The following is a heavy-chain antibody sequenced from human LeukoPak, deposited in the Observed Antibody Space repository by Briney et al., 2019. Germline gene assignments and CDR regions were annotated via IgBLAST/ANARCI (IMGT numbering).Heavy chain of an antibody. Sequence: PSETLSLTCTVSGGSISSNNYYWGWIRQPLGKGLEWIGSIYYSGSTYYNPSLKSRVTISVDTSKNQFSLKLSSVTAADTAVYYCASFLWVISFDYWGQGTLVTVSS. CDR1: GGSISSNNYY. CDR3: ASFLWVISFDY. V-gene: IGHV4-39*01. CDR2: IYYSGST. J-gene: IGHJ4*02. D-gene: IGHD2-21*01.